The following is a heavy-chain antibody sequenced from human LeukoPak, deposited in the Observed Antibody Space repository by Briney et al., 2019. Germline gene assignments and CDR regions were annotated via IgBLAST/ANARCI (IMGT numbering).Heavy chain of an antibody. D-gene: IGHD5-18*01. CDR2: IIPALNIT. Sequence: ASVKVSCKTSGGTFSSSAMTWVRQAPGQGLEWIGRIIPALNITSYAQKFQGRVTITADTSTSTAYMELSSLRSEETAVYYCARDQGLTAPPPYGLDVWGQGTTVTVSS. J-gene: IGHJ6*02. V-gene: IGHV1-69*04. CDR3: ARDQGLTAPPPYGLDV. CDR1: GGTFSSSA.